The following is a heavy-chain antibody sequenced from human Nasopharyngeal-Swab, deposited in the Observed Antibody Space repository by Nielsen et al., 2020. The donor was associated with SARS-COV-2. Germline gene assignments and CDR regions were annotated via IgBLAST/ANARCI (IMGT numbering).Heavy chain of an antibody. V-gene: IGHV3-21*01. Sequence: GGSLRLSCAASGFTFSSYSMNWVRQAPGKGLEWVSSISSSSSYIYYADSVKGQFTISRDNAKNSLYLQMNSLRAEDTAVYYCARDKRAEEDYYDSSGYGGRDAFDIWGQGTMVTVSS. CDR2: ISSSSSYI. CDR3: ARDKRAEEDYYDSSGYGGRDAFDI. CDR1: GFTFSSYS. D-gene: IGHD3-22*01. J-gene: IGHJ3*02.